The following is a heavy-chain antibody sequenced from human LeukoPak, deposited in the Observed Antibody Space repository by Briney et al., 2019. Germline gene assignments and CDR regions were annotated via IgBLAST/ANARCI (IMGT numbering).Heavy chain of an antibody. V-gene: IGHV4-59*01. CDR2: IYYSGST. Sequence: PSETLSLTCTVSGGSISSYYWSWIRQPPGKGLEWIGYIYYSGSTNYNPSPKSRVTISVDTSKNQFSLKLSSVTAADTAVYYCARVSRALFDYWGQGTLVTVSS. CDR3: ARVSRALFDY. J-gene: IGHJ4*02. CDR1: GGSISSYY.